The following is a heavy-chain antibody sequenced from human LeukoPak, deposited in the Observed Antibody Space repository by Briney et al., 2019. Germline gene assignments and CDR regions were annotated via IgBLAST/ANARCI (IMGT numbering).Heavy chain of an antibody. D-gene: IGHD5-12*01. V-gene: IGHV1-69*06. J-gene: IGHJ6*04. Sequence: SVKVSCKASGGTFSSYAISWVRQAPGQGLEWMGGIIPIFGTANYAQKFQGRVTITADKSTSTAYMELSGLRSEDTAVYYCARGLFYSGYDYAPEEYYYYYYGMDVWGKGTTVTVSS. CDR2: IIPIFGTA. CDR1: GGTFSSYA. CDR3: ARGLFYSGYDYAPEEYYYYYYGMDV.